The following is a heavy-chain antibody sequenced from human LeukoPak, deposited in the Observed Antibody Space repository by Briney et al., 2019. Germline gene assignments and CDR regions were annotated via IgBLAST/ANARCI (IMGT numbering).Heavy chain of an antibody. J-gene: IGHJ4*02. CDR1: GFTFSDYY. V-gene: IGHV3-11*01. Sequence: PGGSLRLSCAASGFTFSDYYMSWIRQAPGKGLEWVSYISSSGSTIYYADSVKVRFSISRDNAKNSLYLQLNSLRADDMAVYYCAKDLPVYYDGSGYYSYWGQGTLVTVSS. D-gene: IGHD3-22*01. CDR2: ISSSGSTI. CDR3: AKDLPVYYDGSGYYSY.